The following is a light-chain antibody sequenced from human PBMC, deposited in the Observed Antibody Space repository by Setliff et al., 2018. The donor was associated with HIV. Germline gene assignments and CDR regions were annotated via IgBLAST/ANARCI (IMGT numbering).Light chain of an antibody. Sequence: DIQMTQSPSSLSAFVGDRVTITCRASQGINNYLAWYQQKPGKPPKLLVYGASTLQSGVPSRFSGGGSGTDFTLIISSLQPEDVATYYCHKYNTVPYTFGQGTKVDIK. CDR1: QGINNY. V-gene: IGKV1-27*01. CDR3: HKYNTVPYT. CDR2: GAS. J-gene: IGKJ1*01.